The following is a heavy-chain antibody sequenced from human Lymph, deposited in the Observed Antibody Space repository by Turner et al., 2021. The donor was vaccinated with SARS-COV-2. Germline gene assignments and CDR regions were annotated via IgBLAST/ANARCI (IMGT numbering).Heavy chain of an antibody. CDR2: ISVDGNNK. D-gene: IGHD3-10*01. Sequence: QVQLVESGGGVVQPGRSLRLSCAASGFPFSSYAMHWVRQAPGKGLEWVAVISVDGNNKYYTDSVKGRFTISRDNSKNTLYLQLNSLRPEDTAVYYCARGDYYGSGTYPGKTFDYWGQGTLVTVSS. CDR3: ARGDYYGSGTYPGKTFDY. J-gene: IGHJ4*02. V-gene: IGHV3-30-3*01. CDR1: GFPFSSYA.